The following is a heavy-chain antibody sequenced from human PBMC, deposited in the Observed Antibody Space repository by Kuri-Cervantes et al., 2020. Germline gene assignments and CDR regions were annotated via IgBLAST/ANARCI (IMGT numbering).Heavy chain of an antibody. V-gene: IGHV3-23*01. Sequence: GESLKISCAASGFTFSSYAMSWVRQAPGKGLEWVSAISGSGGSTYYADSVKDRFTISRDNSKNTLYLQMNSLRADDTAVYYCAKVADNSGYYGTYFDYWGQGALVTVSS. CDR3: AKVADNSGYYGTYFDY. D-gene: IGHD3-22*01. J-gene: IGHJ4*02. CDR1: GFTFSSYA. CDR2: ISGSGGST.